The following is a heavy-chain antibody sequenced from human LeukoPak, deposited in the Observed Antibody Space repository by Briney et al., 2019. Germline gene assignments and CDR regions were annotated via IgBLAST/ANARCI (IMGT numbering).Heavy chain of an antibody. Sequence: GRSLRLSCAASGFTFSTYAMHWVRQAPGKGLEWVAIISYDGGSTSYADAVKGRFTISRDNSKNTLYLQMSSLRTEDTAVYYCAKIEGSSSYYFDYWGQGTLVTVSS. CDR3: AKIEGSSSYYFDY. J-gene: IGHJ4*02. CDR1: GFTFSTYA. V-gene: IGHV3-30*18. D-gene: IGHD6-6*01. CDR2: ISYDGGST.